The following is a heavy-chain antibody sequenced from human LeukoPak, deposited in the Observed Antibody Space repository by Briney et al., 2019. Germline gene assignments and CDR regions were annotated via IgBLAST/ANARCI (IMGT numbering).Heavy chain of an antibody. CDR1: GYTFTSYY. D-gene: IGHD6-13*01. CDR3: ARDVEEAAVLIDDAFDI. J-gene: IGHJ3*02. V-gene: IGHV1-46*01. CDR2: INPSGGST. Sequence: ASVKVSCKASGYTFTSYYMHWVRQAPGQGLEWMGIINPSGGSTSYAQKFQGRVTMTRDMSTSTVYMELSSLRSEDTAVYYCARDVEEAAVLIDDAFDIWGQGTMVTVSS.